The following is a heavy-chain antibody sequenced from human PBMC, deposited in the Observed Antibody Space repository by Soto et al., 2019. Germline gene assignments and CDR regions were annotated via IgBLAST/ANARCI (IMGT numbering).Heavy chain of an antibody. CDR3: ARDISSGYYGYYGMDV. CDR2: IIPIFGTA. D-gene: IGHD3-22*01. Sequence: SVKVSCKASGGTFSSYSISWVRQAPGQGLEWMGGIIPIFGTANYAQKFQGRVTITADESTSTAYMELSSLRSEDTAVYYCARDISSGYYGYYGMDVWGQGTTVTVSS. CDR1: GGTFSSYS. V-gene: IGHV1-69*13. J-gene: IGHJ6*02.